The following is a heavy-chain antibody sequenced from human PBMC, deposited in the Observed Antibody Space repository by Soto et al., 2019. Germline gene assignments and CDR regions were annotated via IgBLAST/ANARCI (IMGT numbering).Heavy chain of an antibody. CDR3: AHGSGWLFDY. CDR1: GFSLNERAVG. V-gene: IGHV2-5*02. Sequence: QITLEESGPTLVKPTQTLTLTCTFSGFSLNERAVGVGWIRQPPGKALEWLAFTYWDDDNHYSPSLKNRLTITKHTSKNQVVLTMTNTDPADTATYYCAHGSGWLFDYWGQGTQVTVSS. J-gene: IGHJ4*02. CDR2: TYWDDDN. D-gene: IGHD6-19*01.